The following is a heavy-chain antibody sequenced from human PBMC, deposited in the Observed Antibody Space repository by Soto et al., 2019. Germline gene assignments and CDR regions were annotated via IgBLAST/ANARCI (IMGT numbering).Heavy chain of an antibody. CDR2: IIPIFGTA. V-gene: IGHV1-69*06. CDR3: ARGAPYYDSSGYYYPFGY. CDR1: GGTFSSYA. D-gene: IGHD3-22*01. Sequence: GASVKVSCKASGGTFSSYAISWVRQAPGQGLEWMGGIIPIFGTANYAQKFQGRVTITADKSTSTAYMELSSLRSEDTAVYYCARGAPYYDSSGYYYPFGYWGQGTLVTVSS. J-gene: IGHJ4*02.